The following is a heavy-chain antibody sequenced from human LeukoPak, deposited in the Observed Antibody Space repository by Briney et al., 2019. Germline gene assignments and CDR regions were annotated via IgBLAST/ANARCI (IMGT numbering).Heavy chain of an antibody. V-gene: IGHV4-39*02. Sequence: NPSETLSLTCTVSGGSISSSIYYWGWIRQPPGKGLEWIGSISYSGTTYYNPSLKSRVTISVDTSKNHFSLKLSSVTAADTAVYYCASGDYSNYRYWGQGTLVTVSS. CDR3: ASGDYSNYRY. CDR1: GGSISSSIYY. D-gene: IGHD4-11*01. J-gene: IGHJ4*02. CDR2: ISYSGTT.